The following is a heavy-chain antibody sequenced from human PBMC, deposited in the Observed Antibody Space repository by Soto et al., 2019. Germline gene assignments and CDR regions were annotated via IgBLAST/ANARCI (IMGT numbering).Heavy chain of an antibody. J-gene: IGHJ4*02. CDR1: GFTFSSYG. Sequence: EVQLVESGGGLVQPGGSLRLSCAASGFTFSSYGMHWVRQAPGNGLVWVSRINSDGSSTSYADSVKGRFTISRDNSKNTLYLQMNSLRAEDTAGYYCARDIAALFDYWGQGALVTVSS. CDR2: INSDGSST. V-gene: IGHV3-74*01. CDR3: ARDIAALFDY. D-gene: IGHD6-25*01.